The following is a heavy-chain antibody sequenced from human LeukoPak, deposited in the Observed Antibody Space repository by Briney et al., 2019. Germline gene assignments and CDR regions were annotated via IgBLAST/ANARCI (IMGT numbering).Heavy chain of an antibody. V-gene: IGHV5-51*01. Sequence: GEPLKISGKGSGYSFTSYWIGWVRQMPGKGLEWIGIIYPGDSDTRYSPSFQGQVTISADKSISTAYLLWSSLKASDTAMYYCAIRGYSYGRNWFDPWGQGTLVTVSS. CDR3: AIRGYSYGRNWFDP. J-gene: IGHJ5*02. CDR2: IYPGDSDT. D-gene: IGHD5-18*01. CDR1: GYSFTSYW.